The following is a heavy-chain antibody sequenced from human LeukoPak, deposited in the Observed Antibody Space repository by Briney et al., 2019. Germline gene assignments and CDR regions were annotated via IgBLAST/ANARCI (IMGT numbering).Heavy chain of an antibody. Sequence: PGGSLRLSCAASGFTFSSYAMSWVRQAPGKGLEWVSAISGSGGGTYYADSVKGRFTISRDNSKNTLYLQMNSLRAEDTAVYYCASNPWATIQANWFDPWGQGTLVTVSS. J-gene: IGHJ5*02. CDR1: GFTFSSYA. V-gene: IGHV3-23*01. CDR3: ASNPWATIQANWFDP. CDR2: ISGSGGGT. D-gene: IGHD5-12*01.